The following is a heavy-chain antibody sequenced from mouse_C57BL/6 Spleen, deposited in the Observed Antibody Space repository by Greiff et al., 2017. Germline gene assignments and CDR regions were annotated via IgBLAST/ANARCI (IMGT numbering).Heavy chain of an antibody. J-gene: IGHJ4*01. CDR2: ISSGGSYT. V-gene: IGHV5-6*01. CDR3: ASPYDYDEDYAMDY. CDR1: GFTFSSYG. Sequence: EVQGVESGGDLVKPGGSLKLSCAASGFTFSSYGMSWVRQTPDKRLEWVATISSGGSYTYYPDSVKGRFTISRDNAKNTLYLQMSSLKSEDTAMYYCASPYDYDEDYAMDYWGQGTSVTVSS. D-gene: IGHD2-4*01.